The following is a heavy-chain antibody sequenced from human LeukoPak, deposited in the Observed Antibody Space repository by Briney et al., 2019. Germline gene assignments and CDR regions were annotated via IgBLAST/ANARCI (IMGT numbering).Heavy chain of an antibody. CDR3: TTEKPYYYDSSGYYYPDI. CDR2: IKSKTDGGTT. Sequence: GGSLRLACAASGFTFSNAWMSWVRQAPGKGLEWVGRIKSKTDGGTTDYAAPVKGRFTISRDDSKNTLYLQMNSLKTEDTAVYYCTTEKPYYYDSSGYYYPDIWGQGTMVTVSS. D-gene: IGHD3-22*01. CDR1: GFTFSNAW. V-gene: IGHV3-15*01. J-gene: IGHJ3*02.